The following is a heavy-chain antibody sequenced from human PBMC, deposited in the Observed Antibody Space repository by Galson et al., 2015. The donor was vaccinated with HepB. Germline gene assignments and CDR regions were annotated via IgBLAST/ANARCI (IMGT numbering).Heavy chain of an antibody. V-gene: IGHV1-8*01. D-gene: IGHD2-2*02. J-gene: IGHJ6*02. Sequence: SVKVSCKASGYTFTSYDINWVRQATGQGLEWMGWMNPNSGNTGYAQKFQGRVTMTRNTSISTAYMELSSLRSEDTAVYYCATFPPYCSSTSCYSNYYYGMDVWGQGTTVTVSS. CDR3: ATFPPYCSSTSCYSNYYYGMDV. CDR2: MNPNSGNT. CDR1: GYTFTSYD.